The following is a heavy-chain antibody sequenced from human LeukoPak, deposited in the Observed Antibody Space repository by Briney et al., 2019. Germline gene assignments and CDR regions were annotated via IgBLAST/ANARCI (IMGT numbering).Heavy chain of an antibody. V-gene: IGHV3-15*01. D-gene: IGHD2-21*01. CDR2: IKSNNDGGTT. Sequence: NPGGSLRLSCAASGFIFNKAWMNWVRQAPGKGPEWVGRIKSNNDGGTTDYASPVEGRLIISRDDSKNTIYLQMNRLIIDDTAIYYCTPVMVEDRGFWGQGTLVTVSS. CDR3: TPVMVEDRGF. CDR1: GFIFNKAW. J-gene: IGHJ4*02.